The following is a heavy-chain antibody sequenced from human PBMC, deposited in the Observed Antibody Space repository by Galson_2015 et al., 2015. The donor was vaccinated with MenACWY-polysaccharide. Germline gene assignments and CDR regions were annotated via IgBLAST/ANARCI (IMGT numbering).Heavy chain of an antibody. CDR1: GFNFHIHT. CDR3: VRDGGGGNGWYWFDL. D-gene: IGHD6-19*01. Sequence: SLRLSCAAAGFNFHIHTMHWVRQAPGKGLEWVALISSDGDDKYYADSVKGRFTISRDNHKNMVFLEMNSLRAEDTAVYYCVRDGGGGNGWYWFDLWGQGTRVTVSS. J-gene: IGHJ5*02. V-gene: IGHV3-30-3*01. CDR2: ISSDGDDK.